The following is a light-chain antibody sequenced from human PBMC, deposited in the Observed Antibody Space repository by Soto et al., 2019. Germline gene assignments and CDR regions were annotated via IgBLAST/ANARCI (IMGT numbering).Light chain of an antibody. CDR2: AAS. Sequence: EIVLTQSPGTLSLSPGDRATLSCRASQSVSSNYLAWYQQKPGQAPRLLIYAASTRATGIPDRFSASGSGTDFPLTISRLAHEDVAVYYCQQYGTLPTFGQGTKVEIK. CDR3: QQYGTLPT. J-gene: IGKJ1*01. V-gene: IGKV3-20*01. CDR1: QSVSSNY.